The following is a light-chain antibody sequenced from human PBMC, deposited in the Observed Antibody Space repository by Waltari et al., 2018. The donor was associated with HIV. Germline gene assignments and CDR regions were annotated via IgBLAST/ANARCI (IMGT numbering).Light chain of an antibody. CDR1: SSDVGGNNS. V-gene: IGLV2-14*01. J-gene: IGLJ2*01. Sequence: QSALTQPASASGSLGQSITISCTGTSSDVGGNNSVPWYQQHPGTAPKLIMYEVRNRPSGVSNHFSGSKSGNTASLTISGLQAEDEADYYCSAYTSSRTVVFGGGTKLTVL. CDR2: EVR. CDR3: SAYTSSRTVV.